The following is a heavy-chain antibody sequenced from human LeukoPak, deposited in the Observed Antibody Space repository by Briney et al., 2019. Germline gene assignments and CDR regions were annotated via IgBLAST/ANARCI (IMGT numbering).Heavy chain of an antibody. CDR2: ISYSGSDV. V-gene: IGHV3-21*04. D-gene: IGHD4-17*01. J-gene: IGHJ3*01. CDR1: GFTFSSFT. Sequence: GGSLRLSCAASGFTFSSFTMNWVHQAPGKGLEWVSSISYSGSDVYYAESVKGRFTISRDNAKNSLYLQMNSLRADDTAVYYCAKDPNGDYIGAFDFWGRGTMVTVSS. CDR3: AKDPNGDYIGAFDF.